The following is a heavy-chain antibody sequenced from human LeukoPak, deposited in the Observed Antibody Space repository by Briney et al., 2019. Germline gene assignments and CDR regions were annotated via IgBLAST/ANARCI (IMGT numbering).Heavy chain of an antibody. Sequence: PGGPLRLSCAASGFTFSDYYMSWIRQTPGKGLEWVSAISGSGGSTYYADSVKGRFTISRDNSKNTLYPQMNSLRAEDTAVYYCAKAGRSIGYQYYFDYWGQGTLVTVSS. V-gene: IGHV3-23*01. D-gene: IGHD2-2*01. CDR3: AKAGRSIGYQYYFDY. CDR2: ISGSGGST. CDR1: GFTFSDYY. J-gene: IGHJ4*02.